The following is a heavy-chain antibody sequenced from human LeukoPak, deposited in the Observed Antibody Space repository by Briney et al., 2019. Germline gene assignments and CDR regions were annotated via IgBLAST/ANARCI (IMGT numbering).Heavy chain of an antibody. D-gene: IGHD2-2*01. CDR2: IRYDGSNK. Sequence: GGSLRPSCAASGFTFSSYGMHWVRQAPGKGLEWVAFIRYDGSNKYYADSVKGRFTISRDNSKNTLYLQMNSLRAEDTAVYYCAKDHCSSTSCYYFDYWGQGTLVTVSS. CDR1: GFTFSSYG. J-gene: IGHJ4*02. CDR3: AKDHCSSTSCYYFDY. V-gene: IGHV3-30*02.